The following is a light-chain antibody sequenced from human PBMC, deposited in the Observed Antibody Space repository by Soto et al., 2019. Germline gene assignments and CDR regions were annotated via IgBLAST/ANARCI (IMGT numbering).Light chain of an antibody. CDR3: QTWGRDSLVV. CDR1: SGHSSNA. Sequence: QSVLTQSPSASASLGASVKLTCTLSSGHSSNAIAWHQQQPEKGPRYLMKVNSDGSHSKGDGIPDRFSGSSSGAERYLTISSLQSEDEADYYCQTWGRDSLVVFGEGTKVTVL. V-gene: IGLV4-69*01. CDR2: VNSDGSH. J-gene: IGLJ2*01.